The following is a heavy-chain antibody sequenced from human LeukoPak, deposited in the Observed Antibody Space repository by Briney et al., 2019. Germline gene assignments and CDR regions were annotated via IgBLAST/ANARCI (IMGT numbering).Heavy chain of an antibody. CDR2: INSDGSST. CDR3: TRAHWAIGDAFDI. CDR1: GFTFSSYW. D-gene: IGHD7-27*01. V-gene: IGHV3-74*01. J-gene: IGHJ3*02. Sequence: PGGSLRLSCAASGFTFSSYWMHWVRQAPGKGLVWVSRINSDGSSTSYADSVKGRFTISRDNAKNTLYLQMNSLRAEDTAVYYCTRAHWAIGDAFDIWGQGTMVTASS.